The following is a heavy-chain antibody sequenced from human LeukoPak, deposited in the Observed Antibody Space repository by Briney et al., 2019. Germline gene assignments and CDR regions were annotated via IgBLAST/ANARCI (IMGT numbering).Heavy chain of an antibody. CDR2: INHSGST. D-gene: IGHD3-9*01. J-gene: IGHJ4*02. CDR1: GGSFSGYY. CDR3: ARGYYDILTGYYSNYYFDY. Sequence: PSETLSLTCAVYGGSFSGYYWSWIRQPPGKGLEWIGEINHSGSTNYNPSLKSRVTISVDTSKNQFSLKLSSVTAADTAVYYCARGYYDILTGYYSNYYFDYWGQGTLVTVS. V-gene: IGHV4-34*01.